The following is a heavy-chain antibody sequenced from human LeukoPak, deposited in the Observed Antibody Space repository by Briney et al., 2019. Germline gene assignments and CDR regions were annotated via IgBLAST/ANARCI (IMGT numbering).Heavy chain of an antibody. V-gene: IGHV4-61*02. D-gene: IGHD6-13*01. CDR3: ARAQQLSAFGI. CDR2: IYTSGST. J-gene: IGHJ3*02. CDR1: GGSISSDSYS. Sequence: SETLSLTCTVSGGSISSDSYSWSWIRQPAGKGLEWIGRIYTSGSTNYNPSLKSRVTISVDTSKNQFSLKLSSVTAADTAVYYCARAQQLSAFGIWGQGTMVTVSS.